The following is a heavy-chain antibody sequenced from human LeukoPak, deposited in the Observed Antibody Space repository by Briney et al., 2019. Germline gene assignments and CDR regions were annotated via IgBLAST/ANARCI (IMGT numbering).Heavy chain of an antibody. CDR2: IYYSGST. CDR3: ARVAGGSYSGPQYFQH. V-gene: IGHV4-30-4*08. J-gene: IGHJ1*01. CDR1: GGSISSGDYY. D-gene: IGHD1-26*01. Sequence: SETLSLTCTVSGGSISSGDYYWSWIRQPPGKGLEWIGYIYYSGSTYYNPSLKSRVTISVDTSKNQFSLKLSSVTAADTAVYYCARVAGGSYSGPQYFQHWGQGTLVTVSS.